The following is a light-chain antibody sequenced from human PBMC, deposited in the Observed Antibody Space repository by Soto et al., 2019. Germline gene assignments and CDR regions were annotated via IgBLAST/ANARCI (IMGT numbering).Light chain of an antibody. CDR1: QSISSY. CDR2: AAS. Sequence: DLPMTQSPSSLSASVGDRVTITCRASQSISSYLNWYQQKPGKAPKLLIYAASSLQSGVPSRFSGSGSGTDFTLTISSLQPEDFATYYCQQSHRTPRTFGQGTKVEIK. CDR3: QQSHRTPRT. J-gene: IGKJ1*01. V-gene: IGKV1-39*01.